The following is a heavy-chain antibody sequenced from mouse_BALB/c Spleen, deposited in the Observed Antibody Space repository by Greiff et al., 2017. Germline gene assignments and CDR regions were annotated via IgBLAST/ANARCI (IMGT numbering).Heavy chain of an antibody. Sequence: VQLQQSGPELMRPGASVKISCKASGYSFTSYYMHWVKQSHGKSLEWIGYIDPFNGGTSYNQKFKGKATLTVDKSSSTAYMHLSSLTSEDSAVYYGARWITTGYAMDYWGQGTSVTVSS. CDR2: IDPFNGGT. V-gene: IGHV1S135*01. J-gene: IGHJ4*01. D-gene: IGHD2-4*01. CDR3: ARWITTGYAMDY. CDR1: GYSFTSYY.